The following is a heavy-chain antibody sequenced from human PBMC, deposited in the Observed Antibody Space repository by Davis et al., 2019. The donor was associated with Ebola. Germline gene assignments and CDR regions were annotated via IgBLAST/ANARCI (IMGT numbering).Heavy chain of an antibody. D-gene: IGHD3-22*01. CDR3: ARDRRDSSGYGS. CDR2: IYTSGST. V-gene: IGHV4-61*09. J-gene: IGHJ4*02. Sequence: SETLSLTCTVSGDSISSGSYYWSWIRQPAGKGLEWIGHIYTSGSTKYNSSLESRVTISLDTSKNQFSLRLNSVTAADTGIYFCARDRRDSSGYGSWGQGTLVTVSS. CDR1: GDSISSGSYY.